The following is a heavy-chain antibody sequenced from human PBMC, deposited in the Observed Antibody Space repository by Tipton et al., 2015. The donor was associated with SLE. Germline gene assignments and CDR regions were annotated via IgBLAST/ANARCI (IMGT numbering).Heavy chain of an antibody. Sequence: TLSLTCAVYGGSFSGYYWSWIRQPPGKGLEWIGEISHSGSTNYNPSLKSRVTISVDTSKNQFSLKLSSVTDADTAVYYCARDSAVITPGELDYWGQGTLVTVSS. CDR1: GGSFSGYY. J-gene: IGHJ4*02. D-gene: IGHD4-23*01. CDR2: ISHSGST. V-gene: IGHV4-34*01. CDR3: ARDSAVITPGELDY.